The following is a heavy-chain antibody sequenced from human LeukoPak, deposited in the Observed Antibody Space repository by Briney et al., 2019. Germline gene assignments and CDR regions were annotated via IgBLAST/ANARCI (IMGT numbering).Heavy chain of an antibody. V-gene: IGHV4-59*02. CDR2: IYYSGST. CDR3: AKDRYDILSAYYNPRYYYYYMDV. CDR1: GGSVSSHY. J-gene: IGHJ6*03. D-gene: IGHD3-9*01. Sequence: PSETLSLTCTVSGGSVSSHYWSWIRQPPGKGLEWIGYIYYSGSTDYNPSLKSRVRISVDTSTNQFSLTVSSVTAEDTAVYYCAKDRYDILSAYYNPRYYYYYMDVWGKGTTVTVSS.